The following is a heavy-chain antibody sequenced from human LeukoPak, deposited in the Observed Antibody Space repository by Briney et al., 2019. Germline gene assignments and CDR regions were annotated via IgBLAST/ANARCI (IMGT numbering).Heavy chain of an antibody. J-gene: IGHJ5*02. CDR3: ARRSVPAAIGSWFDP. CDR1: GFTFSSYA. V-gene: IGHV3-30*04. CDR2: ISYDGSSK. D-gene: IGHD2-2*02. Sequence: PGRSLRLSCAASGFTFSSYAMHWVRQAPGKGLEWVAVISYDGSSKYYADSVKGRFTISRDNSKNTLYLQMNSLRAEDTAVYYCARRSVPAAIGSWFDPWGQGTLVTVSS.